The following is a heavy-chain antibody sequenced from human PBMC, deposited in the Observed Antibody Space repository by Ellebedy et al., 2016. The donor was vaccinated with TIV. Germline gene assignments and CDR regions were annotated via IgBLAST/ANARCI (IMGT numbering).Heavy chain of an antibody. CDR2: IIPLLGIA. J-gene: IGHJ3*02. CDR1: GYTFTAYD. CDR3: ARVDRYDDFDI. Sequence: SVKVSCXASGYTFTAYDIHWVRQAPGQGLEWMGRIIPLLGIANYAQKFQGRVTIIADKSTSTAYMELSSLRFEDTAVYYCARVDRYDDFDIWGQGTMVTVSS. D-gene: IGHD5/OR15-5a*01. V-gene: IGHV1-69*04.